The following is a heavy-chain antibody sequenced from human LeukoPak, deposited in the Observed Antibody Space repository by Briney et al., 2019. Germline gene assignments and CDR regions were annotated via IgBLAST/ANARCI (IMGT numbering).Heavy chain of an antibody. CDR2: INPSGSST. D-gene: IGHD5-12*01. J-gene: IGHJ4*02. CDR1: GYTFTSYY. V-gene: IGHV1-46*01. CDR3: ARFAHVYSAYDY. Sequence: ASVTVSCKASGYTFTSYYIHWVRLAPGQGLEWMGIINPSGSSTHYAQMFQGRVTMTTDTSTSTVYMDLGSLRSEDTAVYYCARFAHVYSAYDYWGQGTLVTVSS.